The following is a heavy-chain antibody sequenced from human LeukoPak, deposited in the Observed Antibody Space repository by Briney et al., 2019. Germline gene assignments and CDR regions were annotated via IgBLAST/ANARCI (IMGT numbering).Heavy chain of an antibody. Sequence: GGSLRLSCVASEFTFSNYWIHWVRQAPGKGLVWVSRINSDGTSTIYADSVKGRFTISSDNAKNTLYLQMNSLRAEDTAVYYCARENGANRRALDVWGPGTRVTVSS. J-gene: IGHJ3*01. D-gene: IGHD4/OR15-4a*01. CDR2: INSDGTST. V-gene: IGHV3-74*01. CDR1: EFTFSNYW. CDR3: ARENGANRRALDV.